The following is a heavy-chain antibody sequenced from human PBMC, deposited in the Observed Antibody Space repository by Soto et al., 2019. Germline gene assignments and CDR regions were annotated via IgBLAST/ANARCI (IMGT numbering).Heavy chain of an antibody. CDR3: ARDAGFPTGYFQH. D-gene: IGHD3-10*01. J-gene: IGHJ1*01. V-gene: IGHV1-2*02. Sequence: GASVKVSCKASGYTFTGYYMHWVRQAPGQGLEWMGWINPNSGGTNYAQKFQGRVTMTRDTSISTAYMELSRLRSDDTAVCYCARDAGFPTGYFQHWGQGTLVTVSS. CDR2: INPNSGGT. CDR1: GYTFTGYY.